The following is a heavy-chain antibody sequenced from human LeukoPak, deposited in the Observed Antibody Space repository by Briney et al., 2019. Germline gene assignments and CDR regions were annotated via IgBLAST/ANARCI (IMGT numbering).Heavy chain of an antibody. CDR3: ARDHCSSTSCHNDY. D-gene: IGHD2-2*01. Sequence: GGSLRLSCAASGFTVSSNYMSWVRQAPGKGLEWVANIKQDGSEKYYVDSVKGRFTISRDNAKNSLYLQMNSLRAEDTAVYYCARDHCSSTSCHNDYWGQGTLVTVSS. CDR2: IKQDGSEK. V-gene: IGHV3-7*01. CDR1: GFTVSSNY. J-gene: IGHJ4*02.